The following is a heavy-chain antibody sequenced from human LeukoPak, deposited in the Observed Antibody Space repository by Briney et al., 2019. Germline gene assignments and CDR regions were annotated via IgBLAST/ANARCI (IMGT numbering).Heavy chain of an antibody. V-gene: IGHV3-7*01. CDR1: GFSFSAAW. Sequence: PGGSLRLSCEASGFSFSAAWMTWVRQAPGKGLEWVATIKNDGSDKYYVDSVKGRFTHSRDNAKNLVYLQMNSLRVEDTAVYYCVNLGYSDGGQGTLVTVSS. CDR2: IKNDGSDK. J-gene: IGHJ4*02. CDR3: VNLGYSD. D-gene: IGHD5-12*01.